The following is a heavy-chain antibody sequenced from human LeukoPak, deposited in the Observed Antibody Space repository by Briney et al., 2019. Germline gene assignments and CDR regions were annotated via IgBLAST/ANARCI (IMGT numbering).Heavy chain of an antibody. CDR2: IYYSGST. CDR1: GGSISSYY. V-gene: IGHV4-59*12. J-gene: IGHJ6*03. Sequence: SETLSLTCTVSGGSISSYYWSWIRQPPGKGLEWIGYIYYSGSTNYNPSLKSRVTISVDTSKNQLSLKLSSVTAADTAVYYCARFRNGSGNFYYYYYMDVWGKGTTVTISS. D-gene: IGHD3-10*01. CDR3: ARFRNGSGNFYYYYYMDV.